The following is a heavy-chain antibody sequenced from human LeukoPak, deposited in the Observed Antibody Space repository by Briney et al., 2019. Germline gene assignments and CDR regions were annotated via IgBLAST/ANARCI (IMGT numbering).Heavy chain of an antibody. CDR1: GFTFNAYS. CDR2: ISRTSESI. CDR3: ARGATDTTRWFDP. Sequence: GGSLRLSCAASGFTFNAYSMSWVRQAPGKGLEWVSIISRTSESIFYADSVKGRFTISRDSAKNSLYLQMNGLRAEDTAAYYCARGATDTTRWFDPWGQGTLVTVSS. J-gene: IGHJ5*02. V-gene: IGHV3-21*01. D-gene: IGHD1-7*01.